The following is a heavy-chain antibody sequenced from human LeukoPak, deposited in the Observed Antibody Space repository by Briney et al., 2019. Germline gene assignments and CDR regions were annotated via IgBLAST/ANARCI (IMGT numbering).Heavy chain of an antibody. CDR1: GFTLSTSW. CDR3: AREPDNWFDP. J-gene: IGHJ5*02. V-gene: IGHV3-7*01. Sequence: PGGSLRLSCAAPGFTLSTSWMTWVRQAPGKGLEWVANIKQDGSEKFYVASVKGRFTISRDNAKNSLYLQMNSLRAEDTAVYYCAREPDNWFDPWGQGTLVTVSS. CDR2: IKQDGSEK.